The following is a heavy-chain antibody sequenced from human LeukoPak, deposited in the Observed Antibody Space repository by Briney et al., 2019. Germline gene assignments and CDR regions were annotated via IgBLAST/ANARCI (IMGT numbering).Heavy chain of an antibody. CDR1: GGSISSSAYY. J-gene: IGHJ4*02. V-gene: IGHV4-39*07. Sequence: PSETLSLTCSVSGGSISSSAYYWGWIRQPPGQGLEWIGSIYYSGNTYYNPSLKSRVTISVDTSKNQFSLKLSSVTAADTAVYYCARVRTEWLPPFFDYWGQGTLVTVSS. CDR2: IYYSGNT. CDR3: ARVRTEWLPPFFDY. D-gene: IGHD6-19*01.